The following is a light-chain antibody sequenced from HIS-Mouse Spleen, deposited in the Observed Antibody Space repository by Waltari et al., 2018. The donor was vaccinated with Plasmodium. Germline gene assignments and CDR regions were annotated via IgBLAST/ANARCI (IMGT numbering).Light chain of an antibody. Sequence: QSVLTQPPSASGTPGQRVTLSCSGSRSNIGINYVSWYQQLPGTAPKLLIYRNNQRPSGVPDRFSGSKSGTSASLAISGLRSEDEADYYCAAWDDSLSGWVFGGGTKLTVL. CDR3: AAWDDSLSGWV. CDR2: RNN. V-gene: IGLV1-47*01. J-gene: IGLJ3*02. CDR1: RSNIGINY.